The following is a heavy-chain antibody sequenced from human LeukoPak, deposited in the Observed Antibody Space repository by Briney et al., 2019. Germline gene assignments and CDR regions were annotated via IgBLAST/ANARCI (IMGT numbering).Heavy chain of an antibody. J-gene: IGHJ4*02. Sequence: GRSLRLSCAASGFTFDDYAMHWVRQAPGKGLVWVSRINSDGSSTSYADSVKGRFTISRDNAKNTLYLQMNSLRAEDTAVYYCARNPAGTFDYWGQGTLVTVSS. CDR3: ARNPAGTFDY. D-gene: IGHD6-13*01. CDR1: GFTFDDYA. CDR2: INSDGSST. V-gene: IGHV3-74*01.